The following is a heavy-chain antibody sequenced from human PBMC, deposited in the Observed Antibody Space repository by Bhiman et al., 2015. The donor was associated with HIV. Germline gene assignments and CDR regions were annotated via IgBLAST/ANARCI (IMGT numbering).Heavy chain of an antibody. Sequence: QVQLVESGGGLVKSGGSLRLSCAASGFTFSDYYMSWIRQAPGRGLEWVSYISSSGSTIYYADSVKGRFTISRDNAKNSLSLQMNSLRAEDTALYYCVRGAQNHVGSMSYLDHWGQGTLVTVSS. D-gene: IGHD3-10*01. CDR3: VRGAQNHVGSMSYLDH. CDR2: ISSSGSTI. V-gene: IGHV3-11*04. J-gene: IGHJ4*02. CDR1: GFTFSDYY.